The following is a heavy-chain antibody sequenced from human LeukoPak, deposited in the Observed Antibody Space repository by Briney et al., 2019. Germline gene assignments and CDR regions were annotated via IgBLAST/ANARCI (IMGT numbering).Heavy chain of an antibody. D-gene: IGHD6-19*01. J-gene: IGHJ4*02. CDR1: GFTFSTYS. CDR3: ARWGGRYPFDY. V-gene: IGHV3-64*01. CDR2: ITSNGGKT. Sequence: GGSLRLSCAASGFTFSTYSMHWVCQAPGKGLEFVSAITSNGGKTYYANSVKGRFTISRDSSKNTLYLQMGSLRAEDMAVYYCARWGGRYPFDYWGQGTLVTVSS.